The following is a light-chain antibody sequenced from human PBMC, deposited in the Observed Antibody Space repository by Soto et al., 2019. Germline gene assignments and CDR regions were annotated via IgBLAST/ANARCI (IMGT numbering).Light chain of an antibody. J-gene: IGKJ4*01. V-gene: IGKV4-1*01. CDR1: QSLLYSSNKKNY. CDR3: QQYYSHTLT. CDR2: WAS. Sequence: DIVMTQSPDSLAVSLGARATINCKSSQSLLYSSNKKNYLAWYQQKSGQPPKLLIYWASTRESGVPDRFSGSGSGTDFTLTISSLQAEDVAVYYCQQYYSHTLTFGGGTKVEIK.